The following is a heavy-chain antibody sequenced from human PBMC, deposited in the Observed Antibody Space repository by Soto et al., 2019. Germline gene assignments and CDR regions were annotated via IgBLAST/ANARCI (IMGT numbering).Heavy chain of an antibody. V-gene: IGHV5-51*01. D-gene: IGHD4-4*01. CDR3: ARLGATTAHPAAYYYYGMDV. CDR1: GYSFTSYW. CDR2: IYPGDSDT. Sequence: GESLKISCKGSGYSFTSYWIGWVRQMPGKGLEWMGIIYPGDSDTRYSPSFQGQVTISADKSISTAYLQWSSLKASDTAMYYCARLGATTAHPAAYYYYGMDVWGQGTTVTVSS. J-gene: IGHJ6*02.